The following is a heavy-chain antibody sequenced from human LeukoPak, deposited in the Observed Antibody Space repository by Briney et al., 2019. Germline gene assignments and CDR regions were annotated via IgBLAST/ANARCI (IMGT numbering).Heavy chain of an antibody. V-gene: IGHV4-31*03. J-gene: IGHJ3*02. CDR3: ARGGYYGSGSAFDI. D-gene: IGHD3-10*01. CDR2: IYYSGST. CDR1: GGSISSGGYY. Sequence: PSETLSLTCTVSGGSISSGGYYWSWIRRHPGKGLEWIGYIYYSGSTYYNPSLKSRVTISVDTSKNQFSLKLSSVTAADTAVYYCARGGYYGSGSAFDIWGQGTMVTVSS.